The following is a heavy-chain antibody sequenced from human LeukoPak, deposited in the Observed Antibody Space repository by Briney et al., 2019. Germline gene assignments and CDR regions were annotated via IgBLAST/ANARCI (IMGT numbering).Heavy chain of an antibody. D-gene: IGHD6-13*01. J-gene: IGHJ4*02. CDR3: ARLPYSSNYYFDY. CDR2: IYYSGST. V-gene: IGHV4-59*08. Sequence: SETLSLTCTVSGGSISSYYWSWIRQPPGKGLEWIGYIYYSGSTNYNPSLKSRVTISVDTSKNQFSLKLSSVTAADTAVYYCARLPYSSNYYFDYWAREPWSPSPQ. CDR1: GGSISSYY.